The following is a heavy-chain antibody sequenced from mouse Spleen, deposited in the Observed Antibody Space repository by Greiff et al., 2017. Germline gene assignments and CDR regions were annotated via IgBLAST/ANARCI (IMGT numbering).Heavy chain of an antibody. V-gene: IGHV1-55*01. Sequence: VKLMESGAELVKPGASVKMSCKASGYTFTSYWITWVKQRPGQGLEWIGDIYPGSGSTNYNEKFKSKATLTVDTSSSTAYMQLSSLTSEDSAVYYCANWDDAMDYWGQGTSVTVSS. J-gene: IGHJ4*01. CDR2: IYPGSGST. CDR3: ANWDDAMDY. D-gene: IGHD4-1*01. CDR1: GYTFTSYW.